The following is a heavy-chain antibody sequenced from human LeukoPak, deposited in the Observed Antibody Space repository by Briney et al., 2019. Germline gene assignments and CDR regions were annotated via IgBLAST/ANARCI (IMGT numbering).Heavy chain of an antibody. CDR3: AQDHVQCSMTRCPTINWFDP. J-gene: IGHJ5*02. D-gene: IGHD2/OR15-2a*01. CDR2: VYYSGST. CDR1: GDSISNARYY. V-gene: IGHV4-39*07. Sequence: PSETLSLTCTVSGDSISNARYYWAWIRQPPGKGLEYIASVYYSGSTYYNPSLESRVTLSVDTSKNQFSLKLTSVSAADTAICFCAQDHVQCSMTRCPTINWFDPWGPGTLVTVSS.